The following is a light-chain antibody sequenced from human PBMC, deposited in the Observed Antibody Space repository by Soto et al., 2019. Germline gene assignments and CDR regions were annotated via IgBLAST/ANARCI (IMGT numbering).Light chain of an antibody. Sequence: QSVLTQPASVSVSPGQSITISCTGTSSDVGGYNYVSWYQQYPGKAPKLMIYEVSNRPSGVSNRFSGSKSGNTASLTISGLLAEDEADYYCSSYRSSSTRVFGTGTKVTVL. CDR2: EVS. CDR1: SSDVGGYNY. V-gene: IGLV2-14*01. CDR3: SSYRSSSTRV. J-gene: IGLJ1*01.